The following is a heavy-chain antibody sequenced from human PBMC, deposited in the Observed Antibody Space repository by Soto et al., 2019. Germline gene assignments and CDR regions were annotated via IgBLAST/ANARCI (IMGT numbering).Heavy chain of an antibody. CDR3: AKAGQGGYDISYYYYMDV. V-gene: IGHV3-23*01. CDR2: ISGSGGST. Sequence: EVQLLESGGGLVQPGGSLRLSCAASGFTFSSYAMSWVRQAPGKGLEWVSAISGSGGSTYYADSVKGRFTISRDNSKNTLYLQMNSLRAEDTAVYYCAKAGQGGYDISYYYYMDVWGKGTTVTVSS. J-gene: IGHJ6*03. CDR1: GFTFSSYA. D-gene: IGHD3-9*01.